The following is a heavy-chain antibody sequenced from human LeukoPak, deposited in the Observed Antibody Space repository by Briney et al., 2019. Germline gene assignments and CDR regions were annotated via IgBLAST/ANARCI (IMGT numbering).Heavy chain of an antibody. Sequence: GALSLSCAASGFTFSSYAMSWVRQAPGKGLEWVSAISGSGGSTYYADSVKGRFTISRDNSKNTLYLQMNSLRAEDTAVYYCAKDSGYDSSVIYWGQGTLVTVSS. CDR3: AKDSGYDSSVIY. J-gene: IGHJ4*02. V-gene: IGHV3-23*01. CDR1: GFTFSSYA. CDR2: ISGSGGST. D-gene: IGHD3-22*01.